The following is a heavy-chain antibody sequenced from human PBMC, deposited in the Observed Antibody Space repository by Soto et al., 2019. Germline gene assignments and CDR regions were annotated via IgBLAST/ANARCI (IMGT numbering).Heavy chain of an antibody. Sequence: EVQLVESGGGLVQPGGSLRLSCTASGFPLSGYWMHWVRQAPGKRLVWVSRINSDGSSRTYADPVKGRFTISRDNAHNTVYLQMNSLGADDTGAYYCARGAMTTAQYYYFMDVWGKGTTVTVAS. V-gene: IGHV3-74*01. CDR2: INSDGSSR. D-gene: IGHD4-17*01. CDR1: GFPLSGYW. J-gene: IGHJ6*03. CDR3: ARGAMTTAQYYYFMDV.